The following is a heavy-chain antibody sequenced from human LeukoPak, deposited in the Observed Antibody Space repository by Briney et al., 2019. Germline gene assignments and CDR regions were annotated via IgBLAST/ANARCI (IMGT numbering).Heavy chain of an antibody. J-gene: IGHJ5*02. V-gene: IGHV4-59*08. CDR2: ISYSGST. D-gene: IGHD2-2*01. CDR1: GGSISSYY. Sequence: SETLSLTCTVSGGSISSYYWSWIRQPPGKGLEWIGYISYSGSTNYNPSLKSRVTISVDTSKNQFSLKLTSVTAADTAVYYCARHTICFDPWGQGTLVTVSS. CDR3: ARHTICFDP.